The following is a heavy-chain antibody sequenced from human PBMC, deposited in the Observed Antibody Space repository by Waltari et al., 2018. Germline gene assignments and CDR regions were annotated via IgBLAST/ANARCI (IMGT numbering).Heavy chain of an antibody. Sequence: QVQLQQRGAGLLKPSETLSLTCAVYGGSFSGYYWSWIRPPPGKGLGVTGELNHSGSTKYNPSLKSRVTISVDTSKNQFSLKLSSVTAADTAVYYCARVRGGYCSSTSCFFFGDRKINWFDPWGQGTLVTVSS. CDR2: LNHSGST. CDR3: ARVRGGYCSSTSCFFFGDRKINWFDP. CDR1: GGSFSGYY. V-gene: IGHV4-34*01. D-gene: IGHD2-2*01. J-gene: IGHJ5*02.